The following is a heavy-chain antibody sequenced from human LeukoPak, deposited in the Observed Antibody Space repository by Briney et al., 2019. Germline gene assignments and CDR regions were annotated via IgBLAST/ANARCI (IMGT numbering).Heavy chain of an antibody. CDR1: GGSISSSSYY. V-gene: IGHV4-39*01. Sequence: SETLSLTCTVSGGSISSSSYYWGWIRQPPGKGLEWIGSIYYSGNTYYNPSLKSRVTISVDTSKNQFSLKLSSVTAADTAVYYCARGGTLHASRSYDFWSGYALGPYFDYWGQGTLVTVSS. CDR3: ARGGTLHASRSYDFWSGYALGPYFDY. J-gene: IGHJ4*02. CDR2: IYYSGNT. D-gene: IGHD3-3*01.